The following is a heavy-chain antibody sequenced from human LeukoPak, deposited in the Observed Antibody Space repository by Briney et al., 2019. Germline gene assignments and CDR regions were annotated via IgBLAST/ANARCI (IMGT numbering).Heavy chain of an antibody. CDR1: GFSVTSFY. CDR2: IYTGGTT. Sequence: GGSLRLSCAASGFSVTSFYMTWVRQPQGKGLEWVSLIYTGGTTDYTDPVKVRFTISRDTSKNRLYLQMSGLSVEDTAVYYCARVPVCGGDCYADSWGQGTLVAVSS. D-gene: IGHD2-21*02. CDR3: ARVPVCGGDCYADS. V-gene: IGHV3-66*01. J-gene: IGHJ4*02.